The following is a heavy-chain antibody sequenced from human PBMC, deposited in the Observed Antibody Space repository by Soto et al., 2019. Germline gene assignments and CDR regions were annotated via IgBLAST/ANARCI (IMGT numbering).Heavy chain of an antibody. CDR2: INPSGGST. D-gene: IGHD3-3*01. CDR3: ARCMADDFWSGYYWDYGMDV. J-gene: IGHJ6*02. CDR1: GYTFTSYY. Sequence: GASVKVSCEASGYTFTSYYMHWVRQAPGQGHEKMGIINPSGGSTSYAQKFQGRVTITRDTSTSTVYMELSSLRSEDTAVYYCARCMADDFWSGYYWDYGMDVWGQGTTVTVSS. V-gene: IGHV1-46*01.